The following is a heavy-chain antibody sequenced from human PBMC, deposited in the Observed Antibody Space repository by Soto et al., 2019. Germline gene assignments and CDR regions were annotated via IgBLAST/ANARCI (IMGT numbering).Heavy chain of an antibody. CDR1: GGSFSGYY. J-gene: IGHJ3*02. D-gene: IGHD3-22*01. Sequence: SETLSLTCAVYGGSFSGYYWSWIRQPPGKGLEWIGEINHSGSTNYNPSLKSRVTISVDTSKNQFSLKLSSVTAADTAVYYCARGSQGYYDSSVSAFDIWGQGTMVTVSS. V-gene: IGHV4-34*01. CDR2: INHSGST. CDR3: ARGSQGYYDSSVSAFDI.